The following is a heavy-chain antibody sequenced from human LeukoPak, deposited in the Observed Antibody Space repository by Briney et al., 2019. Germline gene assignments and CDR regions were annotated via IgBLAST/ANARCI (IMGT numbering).Heavy chain of an antibody. D-gene: IGHD2-8*01. CDR1: GGSFNGYY. CDR2: INHSEST. J-gene: IGHJ6*02. CDR3: ARGHVGSYAYYYYYGMDV. V-gene: IGHV4-34*01. Sequence: SETLSLTCAVYGGSFNGYYWSWIRQPPKKGLEWIGEINHSESTNYNPSLKSRVTISVDTSKNQFSLKLRSVTAADTAVYYCARGHVGSYAYYYYYGMDVWGQGTTVTVFS.